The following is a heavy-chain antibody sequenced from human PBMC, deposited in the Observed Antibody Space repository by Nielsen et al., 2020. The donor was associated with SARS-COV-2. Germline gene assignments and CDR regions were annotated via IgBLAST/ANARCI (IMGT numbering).Heavy chain of an antibody. CDR1: GFTFTSSA. V-gene: IGHV1-58*01. Sequence: SVKVSCKASGFTFTSSAVQWVRQARGQRLEWIGWIVVGSGNTNYAQKFQERVTIARDMSTSTAYMELSSLRSEDTAVYYCAAGRDSSSPLYYYYYMDVWGKGTTVTVSS. CDR3: AAGRDSSSPLYYYYYMDV. J-gene: IGHJ6*03. CDR2: IVVGSGNT. D-gene: IGHD6-6*01.